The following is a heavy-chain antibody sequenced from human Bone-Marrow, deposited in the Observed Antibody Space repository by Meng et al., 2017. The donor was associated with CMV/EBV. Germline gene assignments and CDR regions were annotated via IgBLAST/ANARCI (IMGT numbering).Heavy chain of an antibody. CDR2: INHSGST. D-gene: IGHD2-2*01. J-gene: IGHJ4*02. V-gene: IGHV4-34*01. CDR3: ATMRAATSCYRGSCSGYFFDY. Sequence: ESLKISCAVYGRSFSGYYWTWIRQPPGRGLEWIGKINHSGSTTYSPSLKSRVTISVDTSKNQFSLRLSSVTAADTAVYYCATMRAATSCYRGSCSGYFFDYWGQGTLVTVSS. CDR1: GRSFSGYY.